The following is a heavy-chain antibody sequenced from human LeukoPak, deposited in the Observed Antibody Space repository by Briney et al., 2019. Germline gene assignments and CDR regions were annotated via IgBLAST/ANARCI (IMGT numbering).Heavy chain of an antibody. V-gene: IGHV4-59*01. J-gene: IGHJ4*02. Sequence: SETLSLTCTVSGGSISSYYWSWIRQPPGKGLEWIGYIYYSGSTNYNPPLKSRVTISVDTSKNQFSLKLSSVTAADTAVYYCARDSGPAGYSSSYWGQGTLVTVSS. CDR3: ARDSGPAGYSSSY. D-gene: IGHD6-13*01. CDR1: GGSISSYY. CDR2: IYYSGST.